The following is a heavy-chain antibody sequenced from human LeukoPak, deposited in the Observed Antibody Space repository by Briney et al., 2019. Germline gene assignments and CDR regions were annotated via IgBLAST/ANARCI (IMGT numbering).Heavy chain of an antibody. J-gene: IGHJ3*02. V-gene: IGHV1-58*02. CDR1: AFTFTSSA. Sequence: GAAVTLSCKASAFTFTSSAMQWVRQSRGQRLEWIGWIVVGSGNTNYAQKFRERVTITRDMSTSTAYMELSSLRSEDTAVYYCAADRGGGGFDIWGQGTIVTVSS. CDR3: AADRGGGGFDI. CDR2: IVVGSGNT. D-gene: IGHD3-16*01.